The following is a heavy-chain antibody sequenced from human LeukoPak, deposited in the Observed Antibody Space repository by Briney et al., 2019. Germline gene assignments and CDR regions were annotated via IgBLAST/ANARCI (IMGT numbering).Heavy chain of an antibody. Sequence: GGSLRLSCAASGFTFTDYWMNWVRQAPGRGLEWLASVTGDGSATSYVDSVKGRFTISRDNAKNSLYLQMNSLRADDTALYYCARSRGDFWGQGTLVTVSS. V-gene: IGHV3-7*01. CDR2: VTGDGSAT. J-gene: IGHJ4*02. CDR3: ARSRGDF. CDR1: GFTFTDYW.